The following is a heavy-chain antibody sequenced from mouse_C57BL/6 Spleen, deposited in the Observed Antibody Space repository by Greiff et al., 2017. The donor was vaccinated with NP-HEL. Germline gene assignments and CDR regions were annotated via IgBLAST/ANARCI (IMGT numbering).Heavy chain of an antibody. J-gene: IGHJ4*01. CDR3: ARQDYKGDYYAMDY. CDR2: ISSGGSYT. D-gene: IGHD2-12*01. V-gene: IGHV5-6*02. CDR1: GFTFSSYG. Sequence: DVMLVESGGDLVKPGGSLKLSCAASGFTFSSYGMSWVRQTPDKRLAWVATISSGGSYTYYPDSVKGRFTISRDNAKNTLYLQMSSLKSEDTAMYYCARQDYKGDYYAMDYWGQGTSVTVSS.